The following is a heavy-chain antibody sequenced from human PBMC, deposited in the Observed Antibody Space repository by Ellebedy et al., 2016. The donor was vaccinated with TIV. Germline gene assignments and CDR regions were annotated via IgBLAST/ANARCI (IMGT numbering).Heavy chain of an antibody. CDR1: GFDFSDSA. CDR2: IRGRLNSFTT. D-gene: IGHD1-26*01. V-gene: IGHV3-73*01. Sequence: GESLKISCVVSGFDFSDSAVHWVRQAAGKGLKWVGSIRGRLNSFTTAYGTSVRGRITISRDESKKTTYLQINSLRTEDTASYYCTSPLGDYEYFHHWGQGTLVTVSS. J-gene: IGHJ1*01. CDR3: TSPLGDYEYFHH.